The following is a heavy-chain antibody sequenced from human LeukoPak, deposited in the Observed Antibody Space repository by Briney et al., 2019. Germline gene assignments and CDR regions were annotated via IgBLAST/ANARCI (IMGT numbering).Heavy chain of an antibody. CDR2: ISYDGSNK. CDR1: GFTFSSYG. D-gene: IGHD4-17*01. V-gene: IGHV3-30*03. CDR3: ARSPTYYYYYGMDV. J-gene: IGHJ6*02. Sequence: GGSLRLSCAASGFTFSSYGMHWVRQAPGKGLEWVAVISYDGSNKYYADSVKGRFTISRDNSKNTLYLQMNSLRAEDTAVYYCARSPTYYYYYGMDVWGQGTTVTVSS.